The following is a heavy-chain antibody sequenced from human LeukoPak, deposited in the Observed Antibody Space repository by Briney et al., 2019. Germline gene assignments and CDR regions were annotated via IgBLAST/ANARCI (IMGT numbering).Heavy chain of an antibody. CDR1: GGSISNYY. CDR3: ARHGGGYSSDY. D-gene: IGHD5-24*01. CDR2: IYNSGST. J-gene: IGHJ4*02. V-gene: IGHV4-59*08. Sequence: SETLSLTCSVSGGSISNYYWSWIRQPPGKGLEWIGYIYNSGSTNYNPSLKSRVTISVDTSKNQFSLKVSSVTAADTAVYYCARHGGGYSSDYWGQGTLVTVSS.